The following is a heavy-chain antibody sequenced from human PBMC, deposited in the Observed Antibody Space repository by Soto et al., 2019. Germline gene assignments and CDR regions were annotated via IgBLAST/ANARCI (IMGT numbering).Heavy chain of an antibody. CDR2: ISSTTNYI. CDR1: ECTFAGYG. V-gene: IGHV3-21*06. J-gene: IGHJ4*02. Sequence: PGGSQILSSADSECTFAGYGRHWVRPSPGKGLEWVSSISSTTNYIYHGDSMKGRFTISRDNAKNSLYLEMNSLRAEDTAVYYCARESEDLTSNFDYWGQGTLVTVSS. CDR3: ARESEDLTSNFDY.